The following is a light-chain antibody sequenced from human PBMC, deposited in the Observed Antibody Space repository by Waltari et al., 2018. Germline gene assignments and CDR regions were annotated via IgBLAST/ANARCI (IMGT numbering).Light chain of an antibody. V-gene: IGLV2-23*01. J-gene: IGLJ3*02. Sequence: QSALPQPASVSGSPGQSITTSCTGTSSDVGTYNLVSWYQQHPGKAPKLLIYEGSTRPAGVSDRFSGSRSGNPASLPISGLQAADEGYYYCCSYAGGRTWVFGGGTKLTVL. CDR2: EGS. CDR3: CSYAGGRTWV. CDR1: SSDVGTYNL.